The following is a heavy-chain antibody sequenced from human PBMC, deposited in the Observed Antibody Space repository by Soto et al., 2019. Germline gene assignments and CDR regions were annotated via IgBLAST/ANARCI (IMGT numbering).Heavy chain of an antibody. CDR3: AHGTVVTRGFRY. CDR1: GFSLSTSGVG. D-gene: IGHD2-15*01. V-gene: IGHV2-5*02. Sequence: QITLKESGPPLVKPTQTLTLTCTFSGFSLSTSGVGVGWIRQPPGKALEWLALIYWDDDKRYSPSLKSRLTITKDTSKNQVVLTMTNMDPVDTATYYCAHGTVVTRGFRYWGQGTLVTVSS. CDR2: IYWDDDK. J-gene: IGHJ4*02.